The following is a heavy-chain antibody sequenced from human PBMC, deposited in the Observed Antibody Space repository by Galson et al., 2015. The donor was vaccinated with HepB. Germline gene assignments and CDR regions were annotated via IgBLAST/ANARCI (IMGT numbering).Heavy chain of an antibody. CDR3: AKGTTDVDY. CDR1: GFTFSSLG. J-gene: IGHJ4*02. V-gene: IGHV3-23*01. CDR2: IGVNARRT. D-gene: IGHD1-1*01. Sequence: SLRLSCAATGFTFSSLGMTWVRQAPGKGLECVAAIGVNARRTDYADSVKGRFTISRVNSRNMLYLQMNNLRAEDTAVYYCAKGTTDVDYWGQGTLVTVSS.